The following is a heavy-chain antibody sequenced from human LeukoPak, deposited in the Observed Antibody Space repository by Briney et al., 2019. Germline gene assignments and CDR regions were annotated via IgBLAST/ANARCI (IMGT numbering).Heavy chain of an antibody. J-gene: IGHJ5*02. CDR1: GFTFSSYA. CDR3: ARRDCDSIKCRGSNWFDP. CDR2: ISGSGGST. V-gene: IGHV3-23*01. Sequence: GGSLRLSCAASGFTFSSYAMSWVRQAPGKGLEWVSAISGSGGSTYYADSVKGRFTISRDNSKNTLYLQMNSLRAEDTAVYYCARRDCDSIKCRGSNWFDPWGQGTLVSVSS. D-gene: IGHD3-22*01.